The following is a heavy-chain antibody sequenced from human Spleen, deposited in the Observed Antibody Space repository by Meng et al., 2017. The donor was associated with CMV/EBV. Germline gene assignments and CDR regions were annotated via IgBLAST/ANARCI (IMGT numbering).Heavy chain of an antibody. CDR1: ISSSSYY. V-gene: IGHV4-39*01. D-gene: IGHD2-2*01. CDR3: ARQGYCSSTSCSDAFDI. Sequence: ISSSSYYWGRIRQPPGKGLEWIGSIYYSGSTYYNPSLKSRVTISVDTSKNQFSLKLSSVTAADTAVYYCARQGYCSSTSCSDAFDIWGQGTMVTVSS. CDR2: IYYSGST. J-gene: IGHJ3*02.